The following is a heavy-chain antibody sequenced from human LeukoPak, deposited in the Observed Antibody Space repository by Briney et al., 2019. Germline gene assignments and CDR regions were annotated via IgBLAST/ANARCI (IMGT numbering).Heavy chain of an antibody. J-gene: IGHJ3*02. CDR2: ISSSGSTI. D-gene: IGHD3-3*01. CDR1: GFTFSDYY. CDR3: ATNLDDFWSGSALNDAFDI. Sequence: GGSLRLSCAASGFTFSDYYMSWIRQAPGKGLEWVSYISSSGSTIYYADSVKGRFTISRDNAKNSLYLQMNSLRAEDTAVYYCATNLDDFWSGSALNDAFDIWGQGTMVTVSS. V-gene: IGHV3-11*04.